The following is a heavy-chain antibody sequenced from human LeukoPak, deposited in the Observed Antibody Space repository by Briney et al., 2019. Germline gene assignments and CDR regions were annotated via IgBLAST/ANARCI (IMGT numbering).Heavy chain of an antibody. Sequence: GGSLRLSCAASGFTVSSNYMSWVRQAPGKGLEWVSVIYSGGSTYYADSVKGRFTISRDNSKNTLYLQMNSLRAEDTAVYYCAREYCRGGSCYTDYWGQGPLVTVSS. V-gene: IGHV3-66*01. CDR2: IYSGGST. J-gene: IGHJ4*02. CDR1: GFTVSSNY. D-gene: IGHD2-15*01. CDR3: AREYCRGGSCYTDY.